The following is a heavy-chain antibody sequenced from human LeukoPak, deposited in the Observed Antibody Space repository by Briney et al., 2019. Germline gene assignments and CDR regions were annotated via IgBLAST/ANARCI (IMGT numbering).Heavy chain of an antibody. Sequence: LSLTCTVSGGSLSSNDYYWSWIRQPPGKGLEWVSYISSSSSTIYYADSVKGRFTISRDNAKNSLYLQMNSLRAEDTAVYYCATYYDFWSLDVWGKGTTVTVSS. J-gene: IGHJ6*04. CDR1: GGSLSSNDYY. CDR2: ISSSSSTI. V-gene: IGHV3-11*04. CDR3: ATYYDFWSLDV. D-gene: IGHD3-3*01.